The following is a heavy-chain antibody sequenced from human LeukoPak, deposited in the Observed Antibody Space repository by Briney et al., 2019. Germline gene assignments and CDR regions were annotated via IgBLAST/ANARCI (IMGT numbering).Heavy chain of an antibody. D-gene: IGHD5-24*01. J-gene: IGHJ4*02. CDR3: AKDRDVGYTFDY. V-gene: IGHV3-23*01. CDR2: ISGSGGST. Sequence: LTGGSLRLSCAASGFTFSSYGMSWVRQAPGKGLEWVSAISGSGGSTYYADSVKGRFTISRDNSKNTLYLQMNSLRAEDTAVYYCAKDRDVGYTFDYWGQGTLVTVSS. CDR1: GFTFSSYG.